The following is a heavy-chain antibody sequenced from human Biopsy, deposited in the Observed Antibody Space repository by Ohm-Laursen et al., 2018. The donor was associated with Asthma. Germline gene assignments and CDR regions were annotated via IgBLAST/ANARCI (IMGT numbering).Heavy chain of an antibody. Sequence: ESLRISCKASGYTFSDSWIGWVRQMPGKGLEWMGIIFAANSETKYSPSFQGQVTISADMSISTAFLQWSSLKASDTAICYCARFIDGTFFVDYWGQGTLVTVSS. CDR2: IFAANSET. J-gene: IGHJ4*02. CDR3: ARFIDGTFFVDY. V-gene: IGHV5-51*01. D-gene: IGHD1-7*01. CDR1: GYTFSDSW.